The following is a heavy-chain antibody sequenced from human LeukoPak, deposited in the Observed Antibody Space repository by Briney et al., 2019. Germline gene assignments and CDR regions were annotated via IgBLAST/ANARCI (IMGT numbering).Heavy chain of an antibody. CDR3: ATSHDVKTAPYDL. CDR1: GRPFRSYC. V-gene: IGHV4-4*09. D-gene: IGHD2-21*01. J-gene: IGHJ5*02. CDR2: IFTSGRT. Sequence: SDPLSLTCTVSGRPFRSYCWRGLRQSPGKALEGIGYIFTSGRTDYNPSLKSRVTMSVDTSKNQLSMELRFLTAADTAVYYCATSHDVKTAPYDLWGQGTLVTVSS.